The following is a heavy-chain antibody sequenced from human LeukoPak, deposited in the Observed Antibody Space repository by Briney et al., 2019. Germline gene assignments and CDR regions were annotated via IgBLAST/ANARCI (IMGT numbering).Heavy chain of an antibody. CDR2: IRYDGTIK. Sequence: PGGSLRLSCAASGFTFSTFGMHWVRHTPGKGLEWVAFIRYDGTIKYYADSVKGRFTISRDNSKNTLSLQMDSLRADDTAVYYCVKRIIVADKFDYWGQGSLATVSS. J-gene: IGHJ4*02. CDR3: VKRIIVADKFDY. CDR1: GFTFSTFG. V-gene: IGHV3-30*02. D-gene: IGHD5-12*01.